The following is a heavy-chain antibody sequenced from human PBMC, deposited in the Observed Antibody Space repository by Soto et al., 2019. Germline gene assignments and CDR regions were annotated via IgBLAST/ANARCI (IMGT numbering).Heavy chain of an antibody. D-gene: IGHD6-13*01. CDR2: IWYDGSNK. V-gene: IGHV3-33*01. CDR1: GFTFSSYG. CDR3: ARDLTPSSSWYDYYYYGMDV. Sequence: GGSQRLSCTASGFTFSSYGMHWVRQAPGKGLEWVAVIWYDGSNKYYADSVKGRFTISRDNSKNTLYLQMNSLRAEDTAVYYCARDLTPSSSWYDYYYYGMDVWGQGTTVTVSS. J-gene: IGHJ6*02.